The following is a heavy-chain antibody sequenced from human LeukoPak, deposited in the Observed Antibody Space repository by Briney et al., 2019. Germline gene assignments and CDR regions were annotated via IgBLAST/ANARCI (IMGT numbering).Heavy chain of an antibody. CDR3: ARDKYYYDSSGYYRYYYYGMDV. CDR2: IYSGGST. J-gene: IGHJ6*02. CDR1: GFTVSSNY. D-gene: IGHD3-22*01. V-gene: IGHV3-53*04. Sequence: PGRSLRLSCAASGFTVSSNYMSWVRQAPGKGLEWVSVIYSGGSTYYADSVKGRFTISRHNSKNTLYLQMNSLRAEDTAVYYCARDKYYYDSSGYYRYYYYGMDVWGQGTTVTVSS.